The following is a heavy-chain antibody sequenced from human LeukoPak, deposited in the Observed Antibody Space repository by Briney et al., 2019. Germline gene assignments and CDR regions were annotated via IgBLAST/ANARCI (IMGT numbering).Heavy chain of an antibody. Sequence: GESLKISCKGSGYSFATYWIGWVRQMPGKGLEWMGINDPGDSDTTYSLSFQGQVTMSADKSISTAYLQWSSLKASDTAMYYCARRVSSSGFDAFDVWGQGTMVTVSS. CDR2: NDPGDSDT. CDR3: ARRVSSSGFDAFDV. J-gene: IGHJ3*01. V-gene: IGHV5-51*01. CDR1: GYSFATYW. D-gene: IGHD5-12*01.